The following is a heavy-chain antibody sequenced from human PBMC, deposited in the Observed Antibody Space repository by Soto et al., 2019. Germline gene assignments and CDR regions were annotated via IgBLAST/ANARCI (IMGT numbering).Heavy chain of an antibody. CDR1: GYSFTSYW. J-gene: IGHJ6*02. V-gene: IGHV5-51*01. D-gene: IGHD1-1*01. Sequence: GESLKISCKGSGYSFTSYWIGWVRQMPGKGLEWMGIIYPGDSDTRYSPSFQGQVTISADKSISTAYLQWSSLKASDTAMYYCARHVIHRITPNSNHLEPRAAQYLYDYGMDVWGQGRTVTVSS. CDR3: ARHVIHRITPNSNHLEPRAAQYLYDYGMDV. CDR2: IYPGDSDT.